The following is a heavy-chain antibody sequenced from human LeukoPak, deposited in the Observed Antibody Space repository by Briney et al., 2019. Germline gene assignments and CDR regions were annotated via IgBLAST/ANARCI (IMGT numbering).Heavy chain of an antibody. CDR3: TTSGTYYDFWSGPMPFDY. D-gene: IGHD3-3*01. CDR1: GFIFSNAW. Sequence: GGSLRLSCAASGFIFSNAWMSWVRQAPGKGLEWVGRIKSKTDGGTTDYAAPVKGRFTISRDDSKNTLYLQMNSLKTEDTAVYYCTTSGTYYDFWSGPMPFDYWGQGTLVAVSS. J-gene: IGHJ4*02. V-gene: IGHV3-15*01. CDR2: IKSKTDGGTT.